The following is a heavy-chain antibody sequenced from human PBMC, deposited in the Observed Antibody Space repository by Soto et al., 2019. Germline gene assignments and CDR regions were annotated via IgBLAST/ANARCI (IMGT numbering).Heavy chain of an antibody. CDR3: ARGRSGDY. CDR2: ISAHNGNT. V-gene: IGHV1-18*01. J-gene: IGHJ4*02. Sequence: QVHLVQSGAEVKKPGASVKVSCKGSGYTFTSYGITWVRQAPGQGLEWMGWISAHNGNTNYAQKFQGRVTVTRDTSTSTAYMELRSLRSDDTAVSYCARGRSGDYWGQGALVTFSS. CDR1: GYTFTSYG.